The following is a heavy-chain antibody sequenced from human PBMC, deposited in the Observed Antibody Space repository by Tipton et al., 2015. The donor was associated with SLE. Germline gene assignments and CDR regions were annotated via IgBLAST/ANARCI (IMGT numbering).Heavy chain of an antibody. J-gene: IGHJ4*02. CDR1: GFTFSDYY. V-gene: IGHV4-34*01. CDR3: ARNLRQLVPNSQNY. D-gene: IGHD6-6*01. CDR2: INHRGST. Sequence: LRLSCAASGFTFSDYYMSWIRQPPGKGLEWIGEINHRGSTNYNPSLKSRVTISIDTSKNQFSLKLSSVTAADTAVYHCARNLRQLVPNSQNYWGQGTLVTVSS.